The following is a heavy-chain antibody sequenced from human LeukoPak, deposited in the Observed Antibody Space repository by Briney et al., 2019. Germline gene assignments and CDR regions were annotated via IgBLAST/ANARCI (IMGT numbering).Heavy chain of an antibody. J-gene: IGHJ4*02. V-gene: IGHV4-34*01. D-gene: IGHD3-10*01. CDR1: GGSFSGYY. CDR2: INHSGST. Sequence: SETLSLTCAVYGGSFSGYYWSWIRQPPGKGLEWIGEINHSGSTNYNPSLKGRVTISVDTSKNQFSLKLSSVTAADTAVYYCARGVDYYGSGSHEVDYWGQGTLVTVSS. CDR3: ARGVDYYGSGSHEVDY.